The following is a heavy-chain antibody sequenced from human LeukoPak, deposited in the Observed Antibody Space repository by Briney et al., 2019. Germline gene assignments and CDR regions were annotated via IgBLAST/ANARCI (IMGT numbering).Heavy chain of an antibody. CDR3: AKGSNNWNDENGCDT. V-gene: IGHV3-30*02. D-gene: IGHD1-20*01. Sequence: GGSLRLSCAASGSTFNTYGMHWVRQAPGKGLEWVAFIRFDGSDEYYADSVKGRFTISRDTSQRTLYLQMNSLRVYDPDVSVCAKGSNNWNDENGCDTWGQRTLGTVSS. J-gene: IGHJ5*02. CDR1: GSTFNTYG. CDR2: IRFDGSDE.